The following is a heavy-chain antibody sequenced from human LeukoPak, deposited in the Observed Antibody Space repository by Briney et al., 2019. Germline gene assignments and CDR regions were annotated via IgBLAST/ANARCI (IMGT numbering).Heavy chain of an antibody. J-gene: IGHJ4*02. CDR3: ARGFLWFGESALDY. V-gene: IGHV3-13*01. D-gene: IGHD3-10*01. CDR1: GFTFSSYD. CDR2: IGTAGDT. Sequence: GGSLRLSCAASGFTFSSYDMHWVRQATGKGLEWVSAIGTAGDTYYPGSVKGRFTISRENAKNSLYLQMNSLRAEDTAVYYCARGFLWFGESALDYWGQGTLVTVSS.